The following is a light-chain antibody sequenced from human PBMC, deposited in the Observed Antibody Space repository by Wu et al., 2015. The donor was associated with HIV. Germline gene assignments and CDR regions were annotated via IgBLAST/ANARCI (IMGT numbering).Light chain of an antibody. Sequence: EIVMTQSPDTLSMSPGERATLSCRASQSVDNKLAWYQQKPGQAPWLLIYKTSTRATGIPARFAASGSGTEFTLTISSLQSEDSALYYCQHYNGWPWAFGQGTKVEIK. V-gene: IGKV3-15*01. CDR3: QHYNGWPWA. CDR2: KTS. CDR1: QSVDNK. J-gene: IGKJ1*01.